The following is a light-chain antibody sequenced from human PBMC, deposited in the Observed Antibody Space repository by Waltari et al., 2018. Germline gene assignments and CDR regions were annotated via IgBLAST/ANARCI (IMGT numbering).Light chain of an antibody. J-gene: IGLJ2*01. CDR3: CSFATNSIVI. CDR1: GSDVGSYNL. Sequence: QSALTQPASVSGSPGQSLPISCSGTGSDVGSYNLFSWYQQHPGKAPKLIIYEVNMRPSGVSDRFSGSKSGVTASLTISGLQAEDEAVYFCCSFATNSIVIFGGGTKLTVL. CDR2: EVN. V-gene: IGLV2-23*02.